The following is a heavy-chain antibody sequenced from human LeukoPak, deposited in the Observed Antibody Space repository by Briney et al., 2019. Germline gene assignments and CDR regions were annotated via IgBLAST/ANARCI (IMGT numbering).Heavy chain of an antibody. J-gene: IGHJ6*02. V-gene: IGHV1-18*01. CDR1: GYTFTSYG. Sequence: ASVKVSCKASGYTFTSYGISWVRQAPGQGLEWMGWISAYKGNTNYAQTLQGRVTMTTDTSTNTAYMELKSLRSDDTAVYYCARDRPMVRGVMHYYYYGMDVWGQGTTVTVSS. CDR3: ARDRPMVRGVMHYYYYGMDV. CDR2: ISAYKGNT. D-gene: IGHD3-10*01.